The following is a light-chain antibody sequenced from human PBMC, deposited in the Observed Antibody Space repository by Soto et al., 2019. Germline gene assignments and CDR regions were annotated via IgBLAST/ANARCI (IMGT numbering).Light chain of an antibody. Sequence: IQVTQSPTILSASIGDTVTISCRASQGIATGLAWYQQKPGAPPKLLIYDASTLERGIPSRFSGRGSGTHFILTINTLQPEDFATYYCQQFHSIFGQGTRLDIK. J-gene: IGKJ5*01. CDR2: DAS. CDR3: QQFHSI. V-gene: IGKV1-13*02. CDR1: QGIATG.